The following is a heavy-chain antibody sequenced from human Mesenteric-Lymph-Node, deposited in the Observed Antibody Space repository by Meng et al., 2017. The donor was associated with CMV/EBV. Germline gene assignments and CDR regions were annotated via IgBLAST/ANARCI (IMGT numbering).Heavy chain of an antibody. CDR1: GFTFSSYW. CDR3: AGDPGAPYYYYFDY. J-gene: IGHJ4*02. D-gene: IGHD1-26*01. CDR2: IKQDGSEK. Sequence: GESLKISCAASGFTFSSYWMSWVRQAPGKGLEWVANIKQDGSEKYYVDSVKGRFTISRDNAKNSLYLQMNSLRAEDTAVYYCAGDPGAPYYYYFDYWGQGTLVTVSS. V-gene: IGHV3-7*01.